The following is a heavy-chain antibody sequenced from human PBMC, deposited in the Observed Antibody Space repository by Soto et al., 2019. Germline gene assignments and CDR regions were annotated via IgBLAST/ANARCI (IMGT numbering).Heavy chain of an antibody. CDR1: GGSISSGDYY. D-gene: IGHD3-3*01. V-gene: IGHV4-30-4*01. J-gene: IGHJ4*02. CDR3: ARTGMEWSPRSVTPLDY. CDR2: IYYSGST. Sequence: SETLSLTCTVSGGSISSGDYYWSWIRQPPGKGLEWIGYIYYSGSTYYNPSLKSRVTISVDTSKNQFSLKLSSVTAADTAVYYCARTGMEWSPRSVTPLDYWGQGTLVTVSS.